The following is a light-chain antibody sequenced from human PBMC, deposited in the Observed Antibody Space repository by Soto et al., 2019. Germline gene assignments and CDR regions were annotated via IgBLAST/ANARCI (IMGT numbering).Light chain of an antibody. CDR3: QQYNNWPWT. Sequence: EIVMNHSPGTLSVYPGERATLSCRASQSVSSNLAWYQQKPGQAPRLLIYGASTRATGVPARFSGSGSGTEFTLTISSLQSEDFAVYYCQQYNNWPWTFGQGTKVDVK. J-gene: IGKJ1*01. CDR2: GAS. CDR1: QSVSSN. V-gene: IGKV3-15*01.